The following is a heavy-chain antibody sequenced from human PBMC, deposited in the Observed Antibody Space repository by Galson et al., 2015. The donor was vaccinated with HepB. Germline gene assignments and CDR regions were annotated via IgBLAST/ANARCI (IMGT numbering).Heavy chain of an antibody. V-gene: IGHV3-30*18. CDR2: ISYDGSRK. CDR1: GFTFGGFG. CDR3: AKEMGLTHYSYYYGMDV. D-gene: IGHD1-26*01. Sequence: SLRLSCATSGFTFGGFGIHWVRQAPGKGLEWVAVISYDGSRKFYADSVKGRFTISRDNSKNTLYLQMNSLRAEDTAVYYCAKEMGLTHYSYYYGMDVWGQGTTVTVSS. J-gene: IGHJ6*02.